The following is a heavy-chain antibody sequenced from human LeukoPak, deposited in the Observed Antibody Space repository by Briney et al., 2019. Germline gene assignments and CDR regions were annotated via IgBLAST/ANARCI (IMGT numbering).Heavy chain of an antibody. CDR1: GFTFSDYW. Sequence: GGSLRLSCVGSGFTFSDYWATWVRQAPGKGLEWVANIDPDGSHQYCVDSVKGRFTISKDNAKNSLYLQMNSLRAEDTAVYYCARDSGRREDYWGQGALVTVSS. V-gene: IGHV3-7*01. J-gene: IGHJ4*02. CDR2: IDPDGSHQ. D-gene: IGHD2-15*01. CDR3: ARDSGRREDY.